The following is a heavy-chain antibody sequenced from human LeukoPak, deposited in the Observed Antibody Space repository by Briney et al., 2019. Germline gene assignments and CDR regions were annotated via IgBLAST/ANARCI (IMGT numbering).Heavy chain of an antibody. D-gene: IGHD5-18*01. V-gene: IGHV1-18*01. CDR3: ARVLRAGSYGIVDWFDP. CDR2: ISAYNGNT. Sequence: GASVKVSCKASGYTFTSYGISWVRQAPGQGLEWMGWISAYNGNTNYAQKLQGRVTMTTDTSTSTAYMELRSLRSDDTAVYYCARVLRAGSYGIVDWFDPWGQGTLVTVSS. CDR1: GYTFTSYG. J-gene: IGHJ5*02.